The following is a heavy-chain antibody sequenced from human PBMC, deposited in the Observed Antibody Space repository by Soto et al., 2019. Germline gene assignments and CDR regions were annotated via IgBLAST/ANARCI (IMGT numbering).Heavy chain of an antibody. V-gene: IGHV4-59*01. CDR1: GGSMRDYY. J-gene: IGHJ4*02. CDR3: ARQLGLWQPLDY. D-gene: IGHD1-1*01. CDR2: VYYSGNT. Sequence: PSETLSLTCSVSGGSMRDYYWSWIRQSPGKGPEWIGYVYYSGNTNYNPSLKSRVTISVDMPKSLFSLKLNSVTAADTAVYYCARQLGLWQPLDYWGRGTLVTVSS.